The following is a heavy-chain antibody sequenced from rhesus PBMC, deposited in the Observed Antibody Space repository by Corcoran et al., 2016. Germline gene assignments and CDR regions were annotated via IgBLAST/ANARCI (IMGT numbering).Heavy chain of an antibody. Sequence: QLQLQESGPGLVKPSETLSVTCAVSGGSISSSYWSWIRQAPGKGLEWIGYIYGSGSSTNYNPSLKSRVTLSVDTSKNQLSLKLSSVTTADTAVDYCARGNSGSWNVFGYWGQGVLVTVSS. D-gene: IGHD6-25*01. CDR2: IYGSGSST. V-gene: IGHV4-169*01. CDR1: GGSISSSY. CDR3: ARGNSGSWNVFGY. J-gene: IGHJ4*01.